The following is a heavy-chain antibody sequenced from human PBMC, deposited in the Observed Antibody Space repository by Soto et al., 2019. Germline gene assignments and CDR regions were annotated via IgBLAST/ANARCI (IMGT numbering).Heavy chain of an antibody. J-gene: IGHJ4*02. CDR1: GYTLTELS. V-gene: IGHV1-24*01. CDR2: FDPEDGET. CDR3: ATLPIFGVVISFEHPVYYFDY. Sequence: GASVKVSCKVSGYTLTELSMHWVRQAPGKGLEWMGGFDPEDGETIYAQKFQGRVTMTEDTSTDTAYMKLSSLRSEDTAVYYCATLPIFGVVISFEHPVYYFDYWGQGTLVTVSS. D-gene: IGHD3-3*01.